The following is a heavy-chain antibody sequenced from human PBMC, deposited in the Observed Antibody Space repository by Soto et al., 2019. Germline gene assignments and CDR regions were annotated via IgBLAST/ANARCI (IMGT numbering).Heavy chain of an antibody. Sequence: QVQLVQSGAEVKKPGSSVKVSCKASGCTFSSYAISWVRQAPGQGLEWMGGIIPIFGTANYAQKFQGRVTITADESTSTASMELSSLRSEDTAVYYCARDRNYYDSCGYYKDFQDWGQGTLVTVSS. D-gene: IGHD3-22*01. CDR3: ARDRNYYDSCGYYKDFQD. CDR2: IIPIFGTA. J-gene: IGHJ1*01. V-gene: IGHV1-69*01. CDR1: GCTFSSYA.